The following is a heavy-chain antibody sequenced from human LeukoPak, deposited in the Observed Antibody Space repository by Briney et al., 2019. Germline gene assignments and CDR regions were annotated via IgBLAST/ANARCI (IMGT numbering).Heavy chain of an antibody. CDR3: ARDNDYVWGSWNDY. V-gene: IGHV1-18*01. CDR2: ISAYSGNT. Sequence: ASVKVSCKASGYTFTSYGISWVRQAPGQGLEWMGWISAYSGNTNYAQKLQGRVTMTTDTSTSTAYMELRSLRSDDTAVYYCARDNDYVWGSWNDYWGQGTLVTVSS. J-gene: IGHJ4*02. CDR1: GYTFTSYG. D-gene: IGHD3-16*01.